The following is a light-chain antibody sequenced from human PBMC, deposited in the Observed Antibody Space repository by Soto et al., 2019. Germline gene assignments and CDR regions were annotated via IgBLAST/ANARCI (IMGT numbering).Light chain of an antibody. CDR2: EDN. CDR1: SGTIASNY. V-gene: IGLV6-57*01. CDR3: QSYDSSNRWV. J-gene: IGLJ3*02. Sequence: NFMLTQPHSVSESPGKTVTISCTRSSGTIASNYVQWYQQRPGSSPNTVIYEDNQRPSGVPDRFSGSIDSSSNSASLTISGLKTEDEADYYCQSYDSSNRWVFGGGTKLTVL.